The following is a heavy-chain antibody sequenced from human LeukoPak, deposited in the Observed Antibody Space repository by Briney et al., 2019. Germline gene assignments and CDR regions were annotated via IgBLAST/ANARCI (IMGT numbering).Heavy chain of an antibody. CDR2: IDGSGGGK. CDR1: GFTFSSFA. CDR3: AKGKSSGWSKFDY. V-gene: IGHV3-23*01. D-gene: IGHD6-19*01. Sequence: GGSLRLSCAVSGFTFSSFALTWVRQAPGKGLEWVSTIDGSGGGKFYAASVKGRFTIFGDNAKNSLFLQMNNLTAHDTAVYYCAKGKSSGWSKFDYWGQATLVTNSS. J-gene: IGHJ4*02.